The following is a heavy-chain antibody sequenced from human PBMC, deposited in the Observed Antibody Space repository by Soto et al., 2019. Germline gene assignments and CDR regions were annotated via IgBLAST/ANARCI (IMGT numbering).Heavy chain of an antibody. V-gene: IGHV3-30*18. D-gene: IGHD3-10*01. CDR3: AKEATYYISGSGMDV. CDR2: ISYDGNKK. Sequence: GGSLRLSCAASGFTFSSYGMHWVRQAPGKGLEWVAFISYDGNKKKYGDSVKGRFTISRDNSKNTLYLQMNSLRAEDTAVYYCAKEATYYISGSGMDVWGQGTTVTVAS. J-gene: IGHJ6*02. CDR1: GFTFSSYG.